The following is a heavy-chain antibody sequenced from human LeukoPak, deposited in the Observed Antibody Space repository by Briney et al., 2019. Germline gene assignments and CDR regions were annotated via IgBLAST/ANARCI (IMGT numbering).Heavy chain of an antibody. D-gene: IGHD3-9*01. Sequence: GGTLRLSCAASGLTVSSNFMSWVRQAPGKGLEWVSVIYSGGSTYYADSVKGRFTISRDNSKNTLYLQMNSLRVEDTAVYYCALGLVTDYWGQGTLVTVSS. V-gene: IGHV3-66*01. CDR3: ALGLVTDY. CDR2: IYSGGST. J-gene: IGHJ4*02. CDR1: GLTVSSNF.